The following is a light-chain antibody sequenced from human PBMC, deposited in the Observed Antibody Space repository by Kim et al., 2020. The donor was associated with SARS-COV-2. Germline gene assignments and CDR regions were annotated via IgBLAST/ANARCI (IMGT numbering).Light chain of an antibody. CDR1: QSLLQSDGQTS. CDR2: EVS. CDR3: MQNIQLPIT. J-gene: IGKJ5*01. Sequence: DIVMTQTPVSLSVTPGQPASISCKSSQSLLQSDGQTSSYWFLQKPGQPPHRLIYEVSNRFSGVPDRFSGSGSGTDFTLQISRVETEDVGVYYCMQNIQLPITFGQGTRLEIK. V-gene: IGKV2D-29*01.